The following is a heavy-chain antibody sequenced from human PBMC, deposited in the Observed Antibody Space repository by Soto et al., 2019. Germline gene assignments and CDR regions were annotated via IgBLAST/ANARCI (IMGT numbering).Heavy chain of an antibody. D-gene: IGHD3-22*01. Sequence: EVQLVETGGGLIQPGGSLRLSCAASGFTVSSNYMSWVRQAPGKGLEWVSFIYSGGSTYYADSVKGRFTISRDNSKNTLYLQMNSLRAEDTAVYYCARVEAAMIVVVTRLDAFDIWGQGTMVTVSS. J-gene: IGHJ3*02. CDR1: GFTVSSNY. CDR2: IYSGGST. V-gene: IGHV3-53*02. CDR3: ARVEAAMIVVVTRLDAFDI.